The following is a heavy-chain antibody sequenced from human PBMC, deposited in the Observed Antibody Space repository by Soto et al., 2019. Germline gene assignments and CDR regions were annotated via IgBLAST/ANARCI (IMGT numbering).Heavy chain of an antibody. CDR2: ISSGSSYI. CDR3: ARPTNGNYANYYGMDV. J-gene: IGHJ6*02. CDR1: GFTFSSYS. V-gene: IGHV3-21*01. D-gene: IGHD4-17*01. Sequence: PGGSLRLSCAASGFTFSSYSMNWVRQAPGKGLEWVSSISSGSSYIYNADSVKGRFTISRDNAKNSLYLQMNSLRAEDTAVYYCARPTNGNYANYYGMDVWGQGTTVTVSS.